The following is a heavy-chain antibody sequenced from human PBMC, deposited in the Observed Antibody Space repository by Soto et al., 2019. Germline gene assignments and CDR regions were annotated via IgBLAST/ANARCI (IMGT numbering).Heavy chain of an antibody. CDR2: IVVGSGNT. CDR1: GFTFTSSA. CDR3: AAGYCSGGSCYYGYYGMDV. D-gene: IGHD2-15*01. V-gene: IGHV1-58*02. Sequence: SVKVSCKASGFTFTSSAMQWVRQARGQRLEWIGWIVVGSGNTNYAQKFQERVTITRDMSTSTAYMELSSLRSEDTAVYYCAAGYCSGGSCYYGYYGMDVWGQGTTVTVSS. J-gene: IGHJ6*02.